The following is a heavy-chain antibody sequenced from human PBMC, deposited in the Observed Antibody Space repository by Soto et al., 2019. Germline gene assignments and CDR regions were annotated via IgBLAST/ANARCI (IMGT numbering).Heavy chain of an antibody. CDR2: INPNSGGT. V-gene: IGHV1-2*04. CDR1: GYTFTGYY. J-gene: IGHJ3*02. CDR3: AALAPDSSGYYYLGAFDI. D-gene: IGHD3-22*01. Sequence: ASVKVSCKASGYTFTGYYMHWVRQAPGQGLEWMGWINPNSGGTNYAQKFQGWVTMTRDTSISTAYMELSRLRSDDTAVYYCAALAPDSSGYYYLGAFDIWGQGTMVTVSS.